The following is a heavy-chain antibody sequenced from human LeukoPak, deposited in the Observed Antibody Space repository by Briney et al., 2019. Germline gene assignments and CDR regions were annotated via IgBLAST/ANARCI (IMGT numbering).Heavy chain of an antibody. CDR3: AKVPTRSLYALRVDC. Sequence: PGGPLRLSCAASGFSFSSYVMSWVRQAPGKGLEWVSGVSGSSGRTYYADSVKGRFTISRDNSKSTLYLQMNSLRAEDTAIYYCAKVPTRSLYALRVDCWGQGTLVTVSS. D-gene: IGHD3-3*01. CDR2: VSGSSGRT. CDR1: GFSFSSYV. V-gene: IGHV3-23*01. J-gene: IGHJ4*02.